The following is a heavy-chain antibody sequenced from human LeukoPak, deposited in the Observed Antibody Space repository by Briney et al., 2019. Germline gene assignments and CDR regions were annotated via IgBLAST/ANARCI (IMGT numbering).Heavy chain of an antibody. CDR3: ARSHYDSSGYPDY. Sequence: GGPLRLSCAASGFTFSSYGMHWVRQAPGKGLEWVAVIWYDGSNKYYADSVKGRFTISRDNSKNTLYLQMNSLRAEDTAVYYCARSHYDSSGYPDYWGQGTLVTVSS. J-gene: IGHJ4*02. D-gene: IGHD3-22*01. V-gene: IGHV3-33*01. CDR1: GFTFSSYG. CDR2: IWYDGSNK.